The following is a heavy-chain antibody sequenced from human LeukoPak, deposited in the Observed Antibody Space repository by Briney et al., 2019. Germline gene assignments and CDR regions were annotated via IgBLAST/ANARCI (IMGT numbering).Heavy chain of an antibody. CDR2: DSATGST. J-gene: IGHJ5*01. Sequence: PSDTLSLTYTISGCSISDCLCTWVPNPAGKGPHWIGRDSATGSTNYNPSLKSRITMSVDTSKNQFPLKLSSVTAADTAVYYCARDDLVWGGNNWFDPWGQGTLVIVSS. CDR3: ARDDLVWGGNNWFDP. V-gene: IGHV4-4*07. CDR1: GCSISDCL. D-gene: IGHD2-8*01.